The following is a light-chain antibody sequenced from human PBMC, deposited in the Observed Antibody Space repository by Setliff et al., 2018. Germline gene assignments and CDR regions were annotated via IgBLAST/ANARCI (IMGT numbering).Light chain of an antibody. V-gene: IGLV1-44*01. CDR3: AAWDDSLNGPV. CDR2: SNN. CDR1: SSNIGSNT. J-gene: IGLJ1*01. Sequence: VLTQPPSASGTPGQRVTISCSGSSSNIGSNTVNWYQQLPGTAPKLLIYSNNQWPSGVPDRFSGSKSGTSASLAISGLQSEDEADYYCAAWDDSLNGPVFGTGTKVTVL.